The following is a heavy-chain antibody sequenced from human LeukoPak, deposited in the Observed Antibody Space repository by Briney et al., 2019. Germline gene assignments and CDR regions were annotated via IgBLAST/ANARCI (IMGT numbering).Heavy chain of an antibody. D-gene: IGHD3-22*01. V-gene: IGHV3-23*01. J-gene: IGHJ4*02. CDR3: ATNPLYYYDSSGYYYDY. CDR1: GFTLSSYA. CDR2: ISGSGGST. Sequence: GGSLRLSCAASGFTLSSYAMSWVRQAPGKGLEWVSAISGSGGSTYYADSVKGRFTISRDNSKNTLYLQMNSLRAEDTAVYYCATNPLYYYDSSGYYYDYWGQGTLVTVSS.